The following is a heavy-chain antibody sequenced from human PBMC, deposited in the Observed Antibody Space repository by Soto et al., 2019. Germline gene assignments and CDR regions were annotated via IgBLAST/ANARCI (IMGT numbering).Heavy chain of an antibody. V-gene: IGHV1-18*01. Sequence: QVQLVQAGAEVKKPGASVKVSCKASGYTFTRSGISWVRQAPGQGLEWMGWINGYNGNTNYTQKFQGRITRTTDTPTSTAYMELRSLRSDDTGVYYCARMGDVPYYYYGMDVWGQGTTVIVSS. D-gene: IGHD3-16*01. J-gene: IGHJ6*02. CDR1: GYTFTRSG. CDR2: INGYNGNT. CDR3: ARMGDVPYYYYGMDV.